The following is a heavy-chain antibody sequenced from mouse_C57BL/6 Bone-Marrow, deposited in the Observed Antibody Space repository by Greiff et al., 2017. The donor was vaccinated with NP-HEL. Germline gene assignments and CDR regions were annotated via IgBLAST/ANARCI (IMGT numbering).Heavy chain of an antibody. D-gene: IGHD1-1*01. J-gene: IGHJ2*01. CDR2: INPNNGGT. CDR3: ARQGVLRDYFDY. CDR1: GYTFTDYY. V-gene: IGHV1-26*01. Sequence: EVQLQQSGPELVKPGASVKISCKASGYTFTDYYMNWVKQSHGKSLEWIGDINPNNGGTSYNQKFKGNATLTVDKSSSTAYMELRSLTSEDSAVYYCARQGVLRDYFDYWGQGTTLTGSS.